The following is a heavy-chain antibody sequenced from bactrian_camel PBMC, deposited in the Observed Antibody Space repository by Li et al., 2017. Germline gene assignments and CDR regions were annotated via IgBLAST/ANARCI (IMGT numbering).Heavy chain of an antibody. V-gene: IGHV3S40*01. CDR2: VNSEGGTT. J-gene: IGHJ6*01. CDR1: GYFSKRC. Sequence: DVQLVESGGGSVQAEGSLRLSCAASGYFSKRCMAWFRQAPGKGLEWVSSVNSEGGTTALADSVKGRFTISRDNAKNMVYLQMNSLKPEDTGMYYCASDRRGCQSVVNARWDFGYWGLGTQVTVS. CDR3: ASDRRGCQSVVNARWDFGY. D-gene: IGHD2*01.